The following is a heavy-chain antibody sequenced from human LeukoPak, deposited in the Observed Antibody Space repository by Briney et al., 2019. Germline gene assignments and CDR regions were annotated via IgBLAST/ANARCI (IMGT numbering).Heavy chain of an antibody. CDR1: GYSLTSYW. CDR3: ARPYCSSTSCHGYFQH. V-gene: IGHV5-51*01. CDR2: IYPGDSET. D-gene: IGHD2-2*01. J-gene: IGHJ1*01. Sequence: GESLKISCKGSGYSLTSYWIGWVRQMPGKGLEWMGIIYPGDSETRYSPSFQGQVTISADKSISTAYLQWSSLKASDTAMYYCARPYCSSTSCHGYFQHWGQGTLVTVSS.